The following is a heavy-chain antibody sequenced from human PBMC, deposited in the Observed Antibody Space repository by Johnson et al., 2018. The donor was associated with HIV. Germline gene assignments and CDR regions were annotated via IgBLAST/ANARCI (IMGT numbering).Heavy chain of an antibody. CDR3: ARYEAVAPGSAFDI. CDR2: INQDGSEK. J-gene: IGHJ3*02. Sequence: VQLVESGGGLVQPGGSLSLSCAASGFTFNTYWMTWVRQAPGKGLAWVAHINQDGSEKAYVDSVKGRLTISRDNAKNSLYLQMISLKAEDTAVYYCARYEAVAPGSAFDIWGQGTMVTVSS. CDR1: GFTFNTYW. V-gene: IGHV3-7*01. D-gene: IGHD6-19*01.